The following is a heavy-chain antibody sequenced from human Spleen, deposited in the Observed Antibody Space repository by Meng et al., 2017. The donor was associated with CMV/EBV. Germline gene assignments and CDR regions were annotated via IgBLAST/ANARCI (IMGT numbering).Heavy chain of an antibody. J-gene: IGHJ3*01. CDR3: ARDSDDYDFWSAYYTDAFDF. CDR2: ISSSGNTI. D-gene: IGHD3-3*01. V-gene: IGHV3-11*04. Sequence: GESLKISCAASGFTFSDYYMSWIRQAPGKGLEWVSYISSSGNTIYYADSVKGRFTISRDNAKNSLYLQMNSLRAEDTAVYYCARDSDDYDFWSAYYTDAFDFWGQGTMVTVSS. CDR1: GFTFSDYY.